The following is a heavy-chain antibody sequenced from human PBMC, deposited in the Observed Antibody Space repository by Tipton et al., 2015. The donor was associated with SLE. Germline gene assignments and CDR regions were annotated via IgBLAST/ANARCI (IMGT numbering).Heavy chain of an antibody. CDR3: ARRSSSGYFDY. CDR1: GFTFSSDG. V-gene: IGHV3-33*01. Sequence: SLRLSCAASGFTFSSDGMHWVRQAPGKGLEWVAVIWYDGSNKYYADSVKGRFTISRDNSKNTLYLQMNSLRAEDTAVYYCARRSSSGYFDYWGQGTLVTVSS. J-gene: IGHJ4*02. CDR2: IWYDGSNK. D-gene: IGHD6-6*01.